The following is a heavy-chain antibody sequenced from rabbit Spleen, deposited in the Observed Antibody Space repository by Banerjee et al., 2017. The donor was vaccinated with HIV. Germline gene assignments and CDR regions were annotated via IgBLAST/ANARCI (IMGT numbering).Heavy chain of an antibody. V-gene: IGHV1S45*01. D-gene: IGHD4-1*01. Sequence: QEQLVESGGGLVKPEGSLKLSCTASGFSFSNKAVMCWVRQAPGKGLEWIASINSFTGRPVYATWAKGRFTVSKASWTTVTLQMTSLTAADTASYFCARDLAGAVGWNFDLWGPGTLVTVS. CDR3: ARDLAGAVGWNFDL. J-gene: IGHJ4*01. CDR2: INSFTGRP. CDR1: GFSFSNKAV.